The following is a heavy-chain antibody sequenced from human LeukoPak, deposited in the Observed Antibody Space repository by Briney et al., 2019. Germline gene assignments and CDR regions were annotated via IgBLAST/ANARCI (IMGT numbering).Heavy chain of an antibody. Sequence: PSETLSLTCTVSGGSISSSDYYWSWIRQPPGKGLEWIGYIYYSGSTYYNPSLKSRVTISVDTSKNQFSLKLSSVTAADTAVYYCARTGVVPAANYYYYYYGMDVWGQGTTVTVSS. J-gene: IGHJ6*02. V-gene: IGHV4-30-4*01. CDR3: ARTGVVPAANYYYYYYGMDV. D-gene: IGHD2-2*01. CDR2: IYYSGST. CDR1: GGSISSSDYY.